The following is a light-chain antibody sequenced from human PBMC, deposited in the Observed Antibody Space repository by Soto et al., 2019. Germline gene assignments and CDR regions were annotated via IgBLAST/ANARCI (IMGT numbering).Light chain of an antibody. CDR2: SAS. CDR1: QSVYTS. Sequence: DIQMTQTPSSLSASVGDRVTITCRASQSVYTSLNWYQQNPGKPPNLLIYSASTLQGGVPSRFSGSGSGTDFTLTISRLQPADFATYFCQQSYSTMYTFGQGTKVEI. J-gene: IGKJ2*01. V-gene: IGKV1-39*01. CDR3: QQSYSTMYT.